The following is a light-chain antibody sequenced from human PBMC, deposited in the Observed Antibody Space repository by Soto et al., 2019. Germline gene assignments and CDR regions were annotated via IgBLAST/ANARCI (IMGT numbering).Light chain of an antibody. Sequence: QSVLTQPASVSGSPGQSITISCTGTRSDIGAYNFVSWYQQHPCEVPKLILYDVNVRPSGVSNRFSGSKSGNTASLTISGLQAEDEADYYCTSWTTSTTMIFGGGTKVTVL. J-gene: IGLJ2*01. CDR1: RSDIGAYNF. V-gene: IGLV2-14*03. CDR2: DVN. CDR3: TSWTTSTTMI.